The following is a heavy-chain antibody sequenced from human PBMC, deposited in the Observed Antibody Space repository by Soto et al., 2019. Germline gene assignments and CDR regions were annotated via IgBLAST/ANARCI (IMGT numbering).Heavy chain of an antibody. Sequence: QVQLVQSGAEVKKPGSSVKVSCKASGGTFSSYTISWVRQAPGQGLEWMGRIIPILGIANYAQKFQGRVTITADKARSRDCRELSSLRSEDTAVEYCARGYSGYDLDYYYGMDVWGQGTTVTVSS. V-gene: IGHV1-69*02. CDR3: ARGYSGYDLDYYYGMDV. D-gene: IGHD5-12*01. CDR1: GGTFSSYT. CDR2: IIPILGIA. J-gene: IGHJ6*02.